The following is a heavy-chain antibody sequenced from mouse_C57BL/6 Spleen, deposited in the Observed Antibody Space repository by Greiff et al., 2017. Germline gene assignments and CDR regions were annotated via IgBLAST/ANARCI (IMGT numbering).Heavy chain of an antibody. CDR2: IDPSSGGT. CDR3: AIHTGTVYAMDY. D-gene: IGHD4-1*01. V-gene: IGHV1-72*01. J-gene: IGHJ4*01. CDR1: GYTFTSYW. Sequence: QVQLQQPGAELVKPGASVKLSCKASGYTFTSYWMPWVKQRPGRGLEWIGRIDPSSGGTKYNEKFKSKATLTVDKPSSKAYMQLSSLTSEDSDCYNCAIHTGTVYAMDYWGQGTSVTVSS.